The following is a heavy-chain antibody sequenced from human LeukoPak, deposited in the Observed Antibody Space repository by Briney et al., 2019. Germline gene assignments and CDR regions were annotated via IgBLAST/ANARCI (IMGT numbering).Heavy chain of an antibody. J-gene: IGHJ4*02. D-gene: IGHD1-26*01. CDR3: ARDRDSGSYQN. CDR1: GYTFTSYA. V-gene: IGHV1-69*13. Sequence: GASVKVSCKASGYTFTSYAISWVRQAPGQGLEWMGGIIPIFGTANYAQKFQGRVTITADESTSTAYMELSSLRSEDTAVYYCARDRDSGSYQNWGQGTLVTVSS. CDR2: IIPIFGTA.